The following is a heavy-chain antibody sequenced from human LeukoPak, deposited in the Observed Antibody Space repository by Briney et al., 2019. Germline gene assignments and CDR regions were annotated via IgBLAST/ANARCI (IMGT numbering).Heavy chain of an antibody. D-gene: IGHD4-17*01. CDR3: ARDEFGDFQGFDY. CDR1: GASINSYY. V-gene: IGHV4-59*13. CDR2: IHYRGTT. Sequence: TSETLSLTCSVSGASINSYYWNWIRQSPGKGLEWLGNIHYRGTTNYNPSLKSRVTLSLDSSKSQFALKVTSVTAADTAVYYCARDEFGDFQGFDYWGQGARVTVSS. J-gene: IGHJ4*02.